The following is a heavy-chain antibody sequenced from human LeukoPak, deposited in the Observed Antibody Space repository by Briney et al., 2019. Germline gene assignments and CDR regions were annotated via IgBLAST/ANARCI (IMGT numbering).Heavy chain of an antibody. D-gene: IGHD3-9*01. CDR2: ISGSGGST. Sequence: GGSLRLSCAASGLTFSNHWMSWVRQAPGKGLEWVSAISGSGGSTYYADSVKGRFTISRDNSKNTLYLQMNSLRAEDTAVYYCAKVYYDILTGYQREDNWFDPWGQGTLVTVSS. J-gene: IGHJ5*02. CDR3: AKVYYDILTGYQREDNWFDP. V-gene: IGHV3-23*01. CDR1: GLTFSNHW.